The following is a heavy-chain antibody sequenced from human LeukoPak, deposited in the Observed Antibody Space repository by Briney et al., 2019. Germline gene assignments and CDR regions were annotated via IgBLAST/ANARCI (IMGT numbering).Heavy chain of an antibody. CDR2: ISSSGSTI. CDR3: ARVGYYDILTVLGPLYYYGMDV. CDR1: GFTFSDYY. D-gene: IGHD3-9*01. J-gene: IGHJ6*02. V-gene: IGHV3-11*01. Sequence: PGGSLRLSCAASGFTFSDYYMSWIRQAPGKGLEWVSYISSSGSTIYYADSVKGRFTISRDNAKNSLYLQMNSLRAEDTAVYYCARVGYYDILTVLGPLYYYGMDVWGQGTTVTVSS.